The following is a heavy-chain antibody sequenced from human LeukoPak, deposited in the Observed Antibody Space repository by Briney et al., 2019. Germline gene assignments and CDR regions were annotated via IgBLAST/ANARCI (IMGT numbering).Heavy chain of an antibody. J-gene: IGHJ6*02. Sequence: GSLRLSCAASGFTFSSYWMSWVRQPPGKGLEWIGSIYYSGSTYYNPSLKSRVTISVDASKNQFSLQLSSVTAADTAVYYCARDGGYDFETPYYYYGMDVWGQGTTVTVSS. V-gene: IGHV4-39*07. CDR1: GFTFSSYW. CDR2: IYYSGST. D-gene: IGHD5-12*01. CDR3: ARDGGYDFETPYYYYGMDV.